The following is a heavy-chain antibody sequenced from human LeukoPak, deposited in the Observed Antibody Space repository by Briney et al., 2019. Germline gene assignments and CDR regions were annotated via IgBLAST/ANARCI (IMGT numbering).Heavy chain of an antibody. J-gene: IGHJ4*02. CDR2: VRYDGSNK. V-gene: IGHV3-33*01. Sequence: GGSLRLSCAASGFTFSTYGMHWVRQAPGKGLEWVAVVRYDGSNKYYADSVKGRFTISRDNSKNTLYLQMNSLRAEDTAVYYCARRSGIAVAGAFDYWGQGTLVTVSS. CDR3: ARRSGIAVAGAFDY. D-gene: IGHD6-19*01. CDR1: GFTFSTYG.